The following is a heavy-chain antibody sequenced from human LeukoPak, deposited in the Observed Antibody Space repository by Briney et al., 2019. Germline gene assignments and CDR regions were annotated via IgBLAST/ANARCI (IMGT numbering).Heavy chain of an antibody. J-gene: IGHJ4*02. CDR3: ARGNYYDTSGYYTDN. D-gene: IGHD3-22*01. CDR2: ISATGHSI. CDR1: GFTFRAIA. V-gene: IGHV3-21*01. Sequence: AGSLRLSSDASGFTFRAIAMNWVRQTPGMGLEWVASISATGHSIYYSVSLRGRFSVSRDNSKNSLYLEMNSLRAKDTAVYFCARGNYYDTSGYYTDNWGQGTLVTVSS.